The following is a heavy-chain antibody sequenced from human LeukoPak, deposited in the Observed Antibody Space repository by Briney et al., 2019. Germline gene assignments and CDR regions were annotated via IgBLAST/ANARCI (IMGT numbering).Heavy chain of an antibody. Sequence: SETLSLTCAVYGGSFSGYYWSWIRQPPGKGLEWIGEINHSGSTNYNPSLKSRVTISVDTSKNQFSLKLSSVTAADTAVYYCARQVYSSSWSYYFEYWGQGTLVTVSS. J-gene: IGHJ4*02. V-gene: IGHV4-34*01. CDR3: ARQVYSSSWSYYFEY. CDR2: INHSGST. D-gene: IGHD6-13*01. CDR1: GGSFSGYY.